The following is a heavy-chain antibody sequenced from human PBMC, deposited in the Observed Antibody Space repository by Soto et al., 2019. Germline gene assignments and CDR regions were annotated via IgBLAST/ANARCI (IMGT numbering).Heavy chain of an antibody. D-gene: IGHD2-8*01. CDR1: AGSISRNNW. V-gene: IGHV4-4*03. J-gene: IGHJ4*02. CDR3: ARMVYATNYYY. Sequence: PQTRSDTSAGSAGSISRNNWLRWFRQPPGKGLEWIGEIYHSGSTNYNPSLKSRVTISVDKSKNQFSLKLSSVTAADTAVYYCARMVYATNYYYWGQGTLVPVSS. CDR2: IYHSGST.